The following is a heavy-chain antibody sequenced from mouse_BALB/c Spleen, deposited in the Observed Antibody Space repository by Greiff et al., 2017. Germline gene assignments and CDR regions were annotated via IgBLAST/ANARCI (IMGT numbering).Heavy chain of an antibody. CDR1: GFSLTSYG. CDR2: IWSGGST. J-gene: IGHJ3*01. CDR3: ASNLEGIAY. V-gene: IGHV2-2*02. Sequence: VQRVESGPGLVQPSQSLSLTCTVSGFSLTSYGVHWVRQSPGKGLEWLGVIWSGGSTDYNAAFISRLSISKDNSKGQVFIKMNRLQANDTARYYCASNLEGIAYWGQGTLVTVSA.